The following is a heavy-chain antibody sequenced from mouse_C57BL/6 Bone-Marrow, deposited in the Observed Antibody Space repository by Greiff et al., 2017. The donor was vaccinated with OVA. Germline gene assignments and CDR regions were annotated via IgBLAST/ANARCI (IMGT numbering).Heavy chain of an antibody. J-gene: IGHJ3*01. CDR1: GFNIKDDY. D-gene: IGHD2-3*01. CDR2: IDPENGDT. Sequence: VQLKQSGAELVRPGASVKLSCTASGFNIKDDYMHWVKQRPEQGLEWIGWIDPENGDTEYASKFQGKATITADTSSNTAYLQLSSLTSEDTAVYYCTTDGYLPFAYWGQGTLVTVSA. CDR3: TTDGYLPFAY. V-gene: IGHV14-4*01.